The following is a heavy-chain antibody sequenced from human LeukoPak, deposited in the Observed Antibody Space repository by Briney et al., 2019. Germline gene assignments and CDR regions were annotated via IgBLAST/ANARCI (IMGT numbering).Heavy chain of an antibody. D-gene: IGHD4-11*01. V-gene: IGHV5-51*01. CDR1: GYSFTSYW. Sequence: GESLKISCKGSGYSFTSYWIGWVRQMPGEGLEWMGIIYPGDSDTRYSPSFQGQVTISADKSISTAYLQWSSLKASDTAMYYCASPPFGYSNYVGYWGQGTLVTVSS. CDR2: IYPGDSDT. J-gene: IGHJ4*02. CDR3: ASPPFGYSNYVGY.